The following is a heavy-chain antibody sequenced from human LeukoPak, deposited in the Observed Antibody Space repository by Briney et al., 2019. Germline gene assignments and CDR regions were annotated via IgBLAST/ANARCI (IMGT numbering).Heavy chain of an antibody. D-gene: IGHD3-22*01. J-gene: IGHJ4*02. Sequence: PSETLSLTCTVSGGSISSYYWSWIRQPPGKGLEWIGYIYYSGSTNYNPSLKSRVTISVDTSKNQFSLKLSSVTAADTAVYYRALGSQGLTFDYWGQGTLVTVSS. CDR1: GGSISSYY. CDR3: ALGSQGLTFDY. CDR2: IYYSGST. V-gene: IGHV4-59*01.